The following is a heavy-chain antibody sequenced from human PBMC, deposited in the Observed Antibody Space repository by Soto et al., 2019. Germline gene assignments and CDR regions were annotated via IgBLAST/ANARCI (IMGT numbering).Heavy chain of an antibody. V-gene: IGHV1-69*13. CDR3: ARDQPAYYYTNSGWNWSDP. J-gene: IGHJ5*02. CDR2: ILPIFGTA. Sequence: GASVKVSCKASGGTFSSHTITWVRQAPGQGLEWMGGILPIFGTANYAQKFQGRVTITADESTSTAYMELSSLRSEDTAVYFCARDQPAYYYTNSGWNWSDPWGQGTLVTVPQ. CDR1: GGTFSSHT. D-gene: IGHD3-22*01.